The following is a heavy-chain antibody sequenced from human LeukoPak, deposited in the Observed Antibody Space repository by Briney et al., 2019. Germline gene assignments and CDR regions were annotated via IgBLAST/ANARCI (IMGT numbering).Heavy chain of an antibody. CDR2: IDPDGNDK. Sequence: PGGSLRLSCVASGFTFSSYYMSWVRQAPGKGLEWVAHIDPDGNDKYYVDSVKGRFTIPRDNAKNSLSLQVNSLRAEDTAVYYCAREVAVGIVAYNYWGQGTLVTVSS. V-gene: IGHV3-7*01. CDR3: AREVAVGIVAYNY. J-gene: IGHJ4*02. D-gene: IGHD6-13*01. CDR1: GFTFSSYY.